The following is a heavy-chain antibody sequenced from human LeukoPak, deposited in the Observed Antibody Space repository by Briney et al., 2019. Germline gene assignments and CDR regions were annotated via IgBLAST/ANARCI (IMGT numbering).Heavy chain of an antibody. J-gene: IGHJ5*02. D-gene: IGHD3-10*01. CDR3: ARGGVNYKIAGP. CDR1: GGSITSYY. CDR2: IYYSGST. Sequence: PSETLSLTCTVSGGSITSYYWTWIRQPPGKGLEWTGYIYYSGSTSYNPSLKSRVTISVDTSKNQFSLKLSSVTAADTAVYYCARGGVNYKIAGPWGQGALVTVSS. V-gene: IGHV4-59*01.